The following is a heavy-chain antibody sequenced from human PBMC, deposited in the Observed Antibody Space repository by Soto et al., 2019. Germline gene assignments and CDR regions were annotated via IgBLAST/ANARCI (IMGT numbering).Heavy chain of an antibody. V-gene: IGHV2-5*02. Sequence: QITLKESGPTLVKPTQTLTLTCTFSGLSLSTSGVGVGWIRQPPGKALEWLALIYWDDDKRYSPSLKSRLTITKDTSKNQVVLTMTNIDPVDTATYYCAHSRSSWPCYGMDVWGQGTTVTVSS. CDR2: IYWDDDK. CDR3: AHSRSSWPCYGMDV. D-gene: IGHD6-13*01. J-gene: IGHJ6*02. CDR1: GLSLSTSGVG.